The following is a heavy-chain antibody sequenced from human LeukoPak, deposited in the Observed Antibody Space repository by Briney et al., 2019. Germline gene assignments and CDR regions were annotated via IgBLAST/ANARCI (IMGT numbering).Heavy chain of an antibody. Sequence: PSETLSLTCTVSGGSISSGDYYWSRIRQPPGKGLEWIGYIYYSGSTYYNPSLKSRVTISVDTSKNQFSLKLSSVTAADTAVYYCARVLRYYDSSGYYWRYYFDYWGQGTLVTVSS. CDR1: GGSISSGDYY. J-gene: IGHJ4*02. CDR2: IYYSGST. V-gene: IGHV4-30-4*01. D-gene: IGHD3-22*01. CDR3: ARVLRYYDSSGYYWRYYFDY.